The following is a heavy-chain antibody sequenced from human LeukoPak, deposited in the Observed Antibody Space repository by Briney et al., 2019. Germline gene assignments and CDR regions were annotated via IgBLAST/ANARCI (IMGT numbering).Heavy chain of an antibody. Sequence: ASVKVSCKPSGYTFTGYYINWVRQAPGQGLEWMGWINPNSGGTNFTQKFQGRVRMTRDTSISTVYMELTSLRSDDTAVYYCAREITVVTDWFDPWGQGTLVTVSS. CDR1: GYTFTGYY. CDR3: AREITVVTDWFDP. CDR2: INPNSGGT. V-gene: IGHV1-2*02. J-gene: IGHJ5*02. D-gene: IGHD4-23*01.